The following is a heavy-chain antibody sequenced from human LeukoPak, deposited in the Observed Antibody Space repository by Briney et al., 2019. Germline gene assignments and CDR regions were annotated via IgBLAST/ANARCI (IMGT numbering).Heavy chain of an antibody. Sequence: GASVKVSCKAPGYTFTSYGISWVRQAPGQGLEWMGWISAYNGNTNYAQKLQGRVTMTTDTSTSTAYMELRSLRSDDTAVYYCARDADIVVVPAAPFDYWGQGTLVTVSS. CDR3: ARDADIVVVPAAPFDY. D-gene: IGHD2-2*01. CDR1: GYTFTSYG. V-gene: IGHV1-18*01. CDR2: ISAYNGNT. J-gene: IGHJ4*02.